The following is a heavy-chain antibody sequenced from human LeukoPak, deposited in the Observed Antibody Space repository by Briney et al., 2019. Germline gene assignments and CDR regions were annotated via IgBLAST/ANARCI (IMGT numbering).Heavy chain of an antibody. Sequence: PSETLSLTCAVYGESSFSSYYCSWIRQPPGGALEWIGEINHSGYTNYIPSLKSRVTLSIDTSKNQCSLRLNSVAPADTAVYYCSRQVVGNDYWGQGTLVTVSS. CDR1: GESSFSSYY. J-gene: IGHJ4*02. V-gene: IGHV4-34*01. D-gene: IGHD3-22*01. CDR3: SRQVVGNDY. CDR2: INHSGYT.